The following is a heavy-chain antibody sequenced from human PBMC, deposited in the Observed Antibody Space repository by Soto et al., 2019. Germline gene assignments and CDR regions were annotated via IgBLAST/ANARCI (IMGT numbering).Heavy chain of an antibody. V-gene: IGHV3-30*18. J-gene: IGHJ4*02. CDR1: GFTFSRYG. D-gene: IGHD1-26*01. Sequence: QVQLVESGGGVVQPGRSLRLSCAASGFTFSRYGMHWVRQAPGKGLEWVAVISYDGSNKYYADSVKGRFTISRDNSKNTLYLQMNSLRAEDTAVYYCAKPRTGSGSYYRPIDYWGQGTLVTVSS. CDR2: ISYDGSNK. CDR3: AKPRTGSGSYYRPIDY.